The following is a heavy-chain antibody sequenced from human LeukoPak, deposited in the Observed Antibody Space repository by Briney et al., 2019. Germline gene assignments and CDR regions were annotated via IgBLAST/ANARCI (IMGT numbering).Heavy chain of an antibody. CDR1: GFTFSNYS. Sequence: GGFLRPSCAASGFTFSNYSMNWVRQAPGKGLEWVSYISSRSSNIYYADSVKGRFTISRDNAKNSLYLQMSNLRAEDTAVYFCARGGGLDVWGQGATVTVSS. V-gene: IGHV3-48*01. CDR2: ISSRSSNI. J-gene: IGHJ6*02. D-gene: IGHD3-16*01. CDR3: ARGGGLDV.